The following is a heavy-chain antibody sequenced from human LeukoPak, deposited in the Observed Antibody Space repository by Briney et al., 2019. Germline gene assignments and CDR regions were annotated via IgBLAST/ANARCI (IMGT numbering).Heavy chain of an antibody. CDR1: GFIFSAYN. D-gene: IGHD1-26*01. Sequence: GGSLRLSCAASGFIFSAYNMHWVRQAPGKGLEWVSYITHSGRTISYADSVKGRFTISRDNARNSLYLQMNSLRDDDTAVYFCARPSSGAYDYWGQGTLVTVSS. J-gene: IGHJ4*02. V-gene: IGHV3-48*02. CDR3: ARPSSGAYDY. CDR2: ITHSGRTI.